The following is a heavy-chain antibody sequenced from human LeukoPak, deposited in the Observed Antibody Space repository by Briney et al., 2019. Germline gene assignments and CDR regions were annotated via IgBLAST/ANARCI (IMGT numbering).Heavy chain of an antibody. Sequence: GGSLRLSCTASGFTFGDYAMSWVRQAPGKGLEWVGFIRSKAYGGTTEYAASVKGRFTISRDDSKSIAYLQMNSLKTEDTAVYYCTRVLASSGSYAGPLGYWGQGTLVTVSS. J-gene: IGHJ4*02. CDR2: IRSKAYGGTT. V-gene: IGHV3-49*04. CDR1: GFTFGDYA. CDR3: TRVLASSGSYAGPLGY. D-gene: IGHD1-26*01.